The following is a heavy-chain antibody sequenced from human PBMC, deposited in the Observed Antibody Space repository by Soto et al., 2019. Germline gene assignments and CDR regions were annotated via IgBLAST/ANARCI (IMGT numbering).Heavy chain of an antibody. V-gene: IGHV2-5*02. D-gene: IGHD3-10*01. CDR3: ARGERLLWFVELSGPNAFDI. CDR2: IYWDVDK. CDR1: GLSLSPSGVG. Sequence: QITLKESGPTLVKPTQTLTLTCTFSGLSLSPSGVGVVWIRQPPGKALEWLALIYWDVDKRYSPSLKSRLTITTYTAKNQVVLTMTNIYPVDTATYSCARGERLLWFVELSGPNAFDIWGKGTMVTVSS. J-gene: IGHJ3*02.